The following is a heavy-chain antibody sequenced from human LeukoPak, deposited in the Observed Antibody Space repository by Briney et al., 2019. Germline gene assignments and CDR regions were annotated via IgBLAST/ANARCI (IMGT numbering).Heavy chain of an antibody. D-gene: IGHD3-3*01. V-gene: IGHV3-23*01. J-gene: IGHJ4*02. CDR3: VRLYYDFWSGPIMSDY. CDR2: ISGSGGST. CDR1: GFTFSSYA. Sequence: GGSLRLSCAASGFTFSSYAMSWVRQAPGKGLEWVSAISGSGGSTYYADSVKGRFTISRDNSKNTLYLQMNSLRADDTAVYYCVRLYYDFWSGPIMSDYWGQGTLVTVSS.